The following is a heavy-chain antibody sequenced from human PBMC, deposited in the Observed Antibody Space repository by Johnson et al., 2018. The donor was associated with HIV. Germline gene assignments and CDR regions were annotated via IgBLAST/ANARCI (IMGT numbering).Heavy chain of an antibody. CDR1: GFSFTNAW. Sequence: VQLVESGGGLVKTGGSLRLSCAASGFSFTNAWMSWVRQAPGKGLEWVSVIYSGGSTYYADSVKGRFTISRDNSKNTLYLQMNSLRAEDTAVYYCAKDLGTGDDAFDIWGQGTMVTVSS. CDR3: AKDLGTGDDAFDI. D-gene: IGHD7-27*01. V-gene: IGHV3-66*01. CDR2: IYSGGST. J-gene: IGHJ3*02.